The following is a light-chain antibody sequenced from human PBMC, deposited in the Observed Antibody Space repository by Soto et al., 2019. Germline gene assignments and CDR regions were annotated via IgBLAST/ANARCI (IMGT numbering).Light chain of an antibody. CDR1: QSVSSIY. V-gene: IGKV3-20*01. CDR3: QQYGSSPPYT. Sequence: EVVLTQSPGTLSLSPGERATLSCRASQSVSSIYLAWYQHKAGQAPRLLIYGASSRATGIPDRFTGSGSGTDFTLTITRLEPEDFAVYYCQQYGSSPPYTFGQGTKLEIK. J-gene: IGKJ2*01. CDR2: GAS.